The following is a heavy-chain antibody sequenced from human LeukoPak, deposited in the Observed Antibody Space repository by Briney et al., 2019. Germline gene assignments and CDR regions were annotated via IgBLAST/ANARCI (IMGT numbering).Heavy chain of an antibody. D-gene: IGHD3-10*01. V-gene: IGHV3-30*18. J-gene: IGHJ4*02. Sequence: GGSLRLSCAASGFTFSNYGMHWVRQAPGKGLEWVAVISYDGSNKYYADSVKGLFTISRDNSMNTLYLQVDSLRAEDTAVYYCAKPYSRGSGSFYPYYFDYWGLGTLVTVSS. CDR2: ISYDGSNK. CDR1: GFTFSNYG. CDR3: AKPYSRGSGSFYPYYFDY.